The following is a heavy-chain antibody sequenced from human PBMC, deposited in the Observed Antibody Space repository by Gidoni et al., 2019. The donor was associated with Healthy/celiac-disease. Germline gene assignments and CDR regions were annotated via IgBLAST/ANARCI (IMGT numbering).Heavy chain of an antibody. Sequence: QVKRVQTGAEVKRSGADVKVCTKASGYTFTSCGISWVRPAPGHWLGWMGWISASAGNTNYAQKLQCRFTMPTDTSTSTAYMELRSRRSDDTAVYYCARDTTPNDDGSGSYPDYGGQRTLVTVSS. CDR1: GYTFTSCG. CDR2: ISASAGNT. V-gene: IGHV1-18*01. CDR3: ARDTTPNDDGSGSYPDY. D-gene: IGHD3-10*01. J-gene: IGHJ4*02.